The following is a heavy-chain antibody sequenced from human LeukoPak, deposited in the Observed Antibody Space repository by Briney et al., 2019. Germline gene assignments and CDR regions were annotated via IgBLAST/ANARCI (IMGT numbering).Heavy chain of an antibody. D-gene: IGHD1-26*01. CDR3: ARVNSHRSGSYNWFDP. Sequence: GASVKVSCKASGYTFTSYGISWVRQAPGQGLEWMGWISAYNGNTNYAQKLQGRVTMTTDTFTSTAYMELRSLRSDDTAVYYCARVNSHRSGSYNWFDPWGQGTLVTVSS. CDR1: GYTFTSYG. CDR2: ISAYNGNT. J-gene: IGHJ5*02. V-gene: IGHV1-18*01.